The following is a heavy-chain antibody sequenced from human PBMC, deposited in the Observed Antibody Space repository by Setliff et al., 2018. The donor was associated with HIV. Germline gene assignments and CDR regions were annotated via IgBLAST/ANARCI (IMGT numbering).Heavy chain of an antibody. V-gene: IGHV4-4*09. CDR3: ARLSGDYYYFDY. D-gene: IGHD2-21*02. CDR1: SGPISDYY. CDR2: IYTSGST. Sequence: SETLSLTCTVSSGPISDYYWSWIRQPPGKGLEWIGYIYTSGSTNYNPSLKSRVTISLDTSKNQFSLKLTSVTAADTAVYYCARLSGDYYYFDYWGQGTLVTVSS. J-gene: IGHJ4*02.